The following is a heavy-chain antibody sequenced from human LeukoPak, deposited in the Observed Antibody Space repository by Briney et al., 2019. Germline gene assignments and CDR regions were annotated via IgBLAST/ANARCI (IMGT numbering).Heavy chain of an antibody. CDR3: ATSVDTALDFDY. CDR1: GFTFSDYY. J-gene: IGHJ4*02. Sequence: PGRSLRLSCAASGFTFSDYYMSWIRQAPGKGLEWVSYISSSSTYTNYADSVKGRFTIYRDNAKNSLYLQMNSLRAEDTAVYYCATSVDTALDFDYWGQGTLVTVSS. V-gene: IGHV3-11*03. D-gene: IGHD5-18*01. CDR2: ISSSSTYT.